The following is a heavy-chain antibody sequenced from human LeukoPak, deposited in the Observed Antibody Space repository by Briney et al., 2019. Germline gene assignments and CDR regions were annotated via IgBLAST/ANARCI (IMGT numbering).Heavy chain of an antibody. CDR3: AREDGYNALDY. CDR1: GFTFNIYA. J-gene: IGHJ4*02. D-gene: IGHD5-24*01. Sequence: GGSLRLSCASSGFTFNIYAMSWVRQAPGKGLEWVSAISGSGGSTNYADSVKGRFTISRDNSKNTLYLQMNSLRADDTAVYYCAREDGYNALDYWGQGTLVTVSS. V-gene: IGHV3-23*01. CDR2: ISGSGGST.